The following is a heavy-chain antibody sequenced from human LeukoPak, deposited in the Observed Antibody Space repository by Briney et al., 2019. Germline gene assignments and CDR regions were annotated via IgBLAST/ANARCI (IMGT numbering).Heavy chain of an antibody. CDR3: ARLYYSSGRPLFDY. CDR2: ISSSSSTI. V-gene: IGHV3-48*01. CDR1: GFTFSSYS. J-gene: IGHJ4*02. D-gene: IGHD3-22*01. Sequence: GGSLRLSCAASGFTFSSYSMNWVRQAPGKGLEWVSYISSSSSTINYADSVRGRFTISRDNAKNSLYLQMNSLRAEDTAVYYCARLYYSSGRPLFDYWGQGTLVTVSS.